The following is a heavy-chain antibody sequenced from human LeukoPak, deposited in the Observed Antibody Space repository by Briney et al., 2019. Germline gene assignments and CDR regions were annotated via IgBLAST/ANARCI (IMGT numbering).Heavy chain of an antibody. CDR2: ISSSSYI. D-gene: IGHD2-21*01. Sequence: GGSLRLSCAASGFTFSSYSMNWVRQAPGKGLEWVSSISSSSYIYYADSVKGRFTISRDNAKNSLYLQMNSLRAEDTAVYYCARDQEVVIAIPHAFDIWGQGTMVTVSS. CDR1: GFTFSSYS. V-gene: IGHV3-21*01. CDR3: ARDQEVVIAIPHAFDI. J-gene: IGHJ3*02.